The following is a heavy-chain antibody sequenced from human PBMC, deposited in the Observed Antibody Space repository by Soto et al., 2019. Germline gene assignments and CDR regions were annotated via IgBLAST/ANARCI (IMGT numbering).Heavy chain of an antibody. CDR2: LNWNSGDI. CDR1: GFTFCNYA. J-gene: IGHJ4*02. V-gene: IGHV3-9*01. Sequence: SLRLSCAASGFTFCNYAIHCFRQSPGKSLEWVSGLNWNSGDIGYADSVKGRFTISRDNAENSLYLQMNSLRPEDTAFYYCAKDMSGYPPYYFDYWGQGTLVTV. CDR3: AKDMSGYPPYYFDY. D-gene: IGHD3-3*01.